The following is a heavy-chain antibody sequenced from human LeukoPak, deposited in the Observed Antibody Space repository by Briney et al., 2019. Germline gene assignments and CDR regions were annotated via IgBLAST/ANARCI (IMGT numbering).Heavy chain of an antibody. CDR2: IRSKAYGGTT. J-gene: IGHJ6*02. CDR3: TRGPILLWIHNGMDV. V-gene: IGHV3-49*04. Sequence: GGSLRLSCFASGFIFGDHAMSWVRQAPGKGLEWVGFIRSKAYGGTTEYAASVEGRFTISRDDSRGIAYLHMKRTKSEDTAFYYCTRGPILLWIHNGMDVWGQGTTVTVSS. CDR1: GFIFGDHA. D-gene: IGHD2/OR15-2a*01.